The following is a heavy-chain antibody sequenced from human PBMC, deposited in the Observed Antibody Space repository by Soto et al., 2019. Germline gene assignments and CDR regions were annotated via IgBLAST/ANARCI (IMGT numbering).Heavy chain of an antibody. D-gene: IGHD3-3*01. CDR2: IYYSGST. CDR1: GGSISSSSYY. V-gene: IGHV4-39*01. Sequence: TLSLTCTVSGGSISSSSYYWGWIRQPPGKGLEWIGSIYYSGSTYYNPSLKSRVTISVDTSKNQFSLKLSSVTAADTAVYYCARRIVVVTIFGVVIESDDAFDIWGQGTMVTVSS. CDR3: ARRIVVVTIFGVVIESDDAFDI. J-gene: IGHJ3*02.